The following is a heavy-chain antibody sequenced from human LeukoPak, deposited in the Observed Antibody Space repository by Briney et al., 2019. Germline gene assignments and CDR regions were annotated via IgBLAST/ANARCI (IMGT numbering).Heavy chain of an antibody. CDR1: GGSISSVGYY. Sequence: SETLSLTCTVSGGSISSVGYYWSWIRQPPGKGLEWIGYIYHSGSTYYNPSLKSRVTISVDRSKNQFSLKLSSVTAADTAVYYCARGRPAAPSDYWGQGTLVTVSS. D-gene: IGHD2-2*01. V-gene: IGHV4-30-2*01. CDR3: ARGRPAAPSDY. J-gene: IGHJ4*01. CDR2: IYHSGST.